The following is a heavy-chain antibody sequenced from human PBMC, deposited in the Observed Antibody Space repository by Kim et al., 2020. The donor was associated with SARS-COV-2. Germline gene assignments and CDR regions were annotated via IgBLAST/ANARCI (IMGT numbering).Heavy chain of an antibody. V-gene: IGHV3-49*04. D-gene: IGHD3-3*01. J-gene: IGHJ6*03. CDR1: GFTFGDYA. CDR2: IRSKAYGGTT. CDR3: TRDRLDFWSGYTLYYYYYDMDV. Sequence: GGSLRLSCTASGFTFGDYAMSWVRQAPGKGLEWVGSIRSKAYGGTTEYAASVKGRFTISRDDSKSIAYLQMNSLKTEDTAVYYCTRDRLDFWSGYTLYYYYYDMDVWGKGTTVTVSS.